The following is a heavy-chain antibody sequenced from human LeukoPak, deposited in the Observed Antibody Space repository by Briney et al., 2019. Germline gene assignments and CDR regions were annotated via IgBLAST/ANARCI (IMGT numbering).Heavy chain of an antibody. J-gene: IGHJ4*02. D-gene: IGHD3-22*01. V-gene: IGHV4-30-2*01. CDR1: GGSISSGGYS. CDR3: ASECDSSGYYCDY. CDR2: IYHSGST. Sequence: SETLSLTWAVSGGSISSGGYSWSWIRQPPGKGLEWIGYIYHSGSTYYNPSLKSRVTISVDRSKNQFSLKLSSVTAADTAVYYCASECDSSGYYCDYWGQGTLVTVSS.